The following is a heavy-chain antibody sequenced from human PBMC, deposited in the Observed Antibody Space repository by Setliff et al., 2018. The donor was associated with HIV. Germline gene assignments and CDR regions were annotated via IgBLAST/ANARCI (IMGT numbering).Heavy chain of an antibody. CDR2: INWNGLST. CDR3: ARGFCSGGSCYYFPPLDC. V-gene: IGHV3-20*04. Sequence: GGSLRLSCAASGFTFDDYGMNWVRQVPGKGLEWVSGINWNGLSTGYADSVKGRFTISRDNAKNSLYLQMNTLRVEDTALYYCARGFCSGGSCYYFPPLDCWGQGTLVTVS. J-gene: IGHJ4*02. CDR1: GFTFDDYG. D-gene: IGHD2-15*01.